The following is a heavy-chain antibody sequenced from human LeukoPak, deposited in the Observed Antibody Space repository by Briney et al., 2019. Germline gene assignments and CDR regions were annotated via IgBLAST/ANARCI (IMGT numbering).Heavy chain of an antibody. CDR2: VYPSGNT. Sequence: SETLSLTCTVSGNSISSYYYYWSWVRQPAGKGLEWIGRVYPSGNTNYNPYNPSLTDRVTISIDASRNQFSLILTSVTAADTAVYYCARHPPGYSYGFDYWGQGTLVTVSS. CDR3: ARHPPGYSYGFDY. CDR1: GNSISSYYYY. J-gene: IGHJ4*02. D-gene: IGHD5-18*01. V-gene: IGHV4-61*02.